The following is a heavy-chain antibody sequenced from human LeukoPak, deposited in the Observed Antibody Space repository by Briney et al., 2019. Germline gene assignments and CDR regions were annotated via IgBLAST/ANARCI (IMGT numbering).Heavy chain of an antibody. D-gene: IGHD3-22*01. CDR1: GFTFSSYW. Sequence: GGSLRLSCAASGFTFSSYWMHWVRHAPGKGLEWVSRISNDGSSTSYADSVKGRFTISRDKAKNTLYLQMNSLRAEDTAVYYCARDRSSGYSWFDPWGQGTLVTVSS. CDR3: ARDRSSGYSWFDP. J-gene: IGHJ5*02. V-gene: IGHV3-74*01. CDR2: ISNDGSST.